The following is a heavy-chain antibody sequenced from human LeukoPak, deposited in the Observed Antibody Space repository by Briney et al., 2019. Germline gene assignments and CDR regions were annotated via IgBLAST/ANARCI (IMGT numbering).Heavy chain of an antibody. J-gene: IGHJ4*02. V-gene: IGHV3-7*05. CDR1: GFTFSSYW. CDR2: IKQDGSEK. Sequence: GGSLRLSCAASGFTFSSYWMNWVRQAPGKGLEWVANIKQDGSEKYYVDSVKGRFTISRDNAKNSLYLHMNSLRAEDTAVYYCALGSAYGTVDYWGQGTLVTVSS. CDR3: ALGSAYGTVDY. D-gene: IGHD3-10*01.